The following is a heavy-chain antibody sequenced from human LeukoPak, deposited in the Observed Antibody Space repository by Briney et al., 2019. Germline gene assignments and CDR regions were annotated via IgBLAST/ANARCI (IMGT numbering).Heavy chain of an antibody. V-gene: IGHV4-59*01. CDR2: VYNSGST. CDR3: VRDRELNY. Sequence: SETLSLTCTVSGGSISIYYWSWIRRPPGKGLEWIGYVYNSGSTDYNPSLKSRVTISADTSRNQFSLKMRSVTAADTAVYYCVRDRELNYWGQGTLVTVSS. D-gene: IGHD1-26*01. J-gene: IGHJ4*02. CDR1: GGSISIYY.